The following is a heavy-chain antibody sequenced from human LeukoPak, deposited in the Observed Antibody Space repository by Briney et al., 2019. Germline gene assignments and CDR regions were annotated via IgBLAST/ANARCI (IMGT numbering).Heavy chain of an antibody. J-gene: IGHJ6*02. CDR3: ASNLRSGYGYYGMDV. D-gene: IGHD5-12*01. CDR1: GGTFSCYA. CDR2: IIPILGIA. Sequence: ASVKVSCKASGGTFSCYAISWVRQAPGQGLEWMGRIIPILGIANYAQKFQGRVTITADKSTSTAYMELSSLRSEDTAVYYCASNLRSGYGYYGMDVWGQGTTVTVSS. V-gene: IGHV1-69*04.